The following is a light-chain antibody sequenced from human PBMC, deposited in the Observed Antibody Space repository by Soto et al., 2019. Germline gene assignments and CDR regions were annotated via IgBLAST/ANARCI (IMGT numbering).Light chain of an antibody. CDR2: DVS. Sequence: QSVLTQPASVSGSPGQSITISCTGTSGDVGGYNYVSWYQHHPGKAPKLMICDVSKRPSGVSNRFSGSKSGNTASLTISGLQAEDEADYYCTSYTSSGTLVFGTGTKLTVL. J-gene: IGLJ1*01. CDR1: SGDVGGYNY. V-gene: IGLV2-14*01. CDR3: TSYTSSGTLV.